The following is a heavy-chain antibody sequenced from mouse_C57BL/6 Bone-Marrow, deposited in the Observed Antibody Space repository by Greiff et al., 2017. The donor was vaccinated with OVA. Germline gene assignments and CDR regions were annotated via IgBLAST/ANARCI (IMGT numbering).Heavy chain of an antibody. V-gene: IGHV1-39*01. CDR2: INPNYGTT. Sequence: VQLQQSGPELVKPGASVKISCKASGYLFTDYNMNWVKQSHGKSLEWIGVINPNYGTTSYNQKFKGKATLTVDQSSSTAYMQLNSLTSEDSAVYYGARGDSNSLYCFAYWGQGTTLTVSS. J-gene: IGHJ2*01. CDR1: GYLFTDYN. CDR3: ARGDSNSLYCFAY. D-gene: IGHD2-5*01.